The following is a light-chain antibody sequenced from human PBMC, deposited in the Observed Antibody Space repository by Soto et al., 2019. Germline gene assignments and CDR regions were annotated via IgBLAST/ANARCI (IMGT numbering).Light chain of an antibody. CDR1: QSISSW. CDR3: QQYNSYSRGFT. Sequence: DIQMTQSPSTLSASVGDRVTITCRASQSISSWLAWYQQKPGKAPKLLIYKASSLESGVPSRFSGSGSGTEFTPTISSLQPDDFATYYCQQYNSYSRGFTFGPGTKVDIK. V-gene: IGKV1-5*03. J-gene: IGKJ3*01. CDR2: KAS.